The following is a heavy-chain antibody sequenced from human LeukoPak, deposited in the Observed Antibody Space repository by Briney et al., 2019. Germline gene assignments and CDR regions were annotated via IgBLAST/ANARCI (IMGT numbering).Heavy chain of an antibody. J-gene: IGHJ4*02. D-gene: IGHD3-22*01. CDR3: AKDRYYDSSGYYGPCYFDY. Sequence: GGSLRLSCAASGFTFSSYAMSWVRQAPGKGLEWVSAISGSGGSTYYADSVKGRFTISRDNSKNTLYLQMNSLRAEDTAVYYCAKDRYYDSSGYYGPCYFDYWGQGTLVTVSS. CDR1: GFTFSSYA. CDR2: ISGSGGST. V-gene: IGHV3-23*01.